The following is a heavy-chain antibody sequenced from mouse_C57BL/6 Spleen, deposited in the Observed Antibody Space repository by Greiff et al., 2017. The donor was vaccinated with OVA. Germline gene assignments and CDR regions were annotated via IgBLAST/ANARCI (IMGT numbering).Heavy chain of an antibody. CDR3: ARFTMAMDY. CDR2: IDPSDSET. V-gene: IGHV1-52*01. Sequence: VKLQQPGAELVRPGSSVKLSCKASGYTFTSYWMHWVKQRPIQGLEWIGNIDPSDSETHYNQKFKDKATLTVDKSSSTAYMQLSSLTSEDSAVYYCARFTMAMDYWGQGTSVTVSS. D-gene: IGHD1-1*02. CDR1: GYTFTSYW. J-gene: IGHJ4*01.